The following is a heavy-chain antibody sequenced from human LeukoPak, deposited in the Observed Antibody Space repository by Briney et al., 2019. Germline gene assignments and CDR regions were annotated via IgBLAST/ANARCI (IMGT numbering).Heavy chain of an antibody. Sequence: GGSLSLSCAASEFTFSNLARAWVRKAPGGGLTWDSGVYAGGSAADYAASVKGRFTISRDNSKNILYLQMNNLRLDDTAVYYCAKDLTFGDGRWEFDAWGQGTLVTVSS. V-gene: IGHV3-23*03. D-gene: IGHD3/OR15-3a*01. CDR1: EFTFSNLA. CDR2: VYAGGSAA. J-gene: IGHJ5*02. CDR3: AKDLTFGDGRWEFDA.